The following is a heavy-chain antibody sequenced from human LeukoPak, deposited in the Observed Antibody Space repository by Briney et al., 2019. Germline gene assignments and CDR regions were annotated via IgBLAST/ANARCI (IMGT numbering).Heavy chain of an antibody. J-gene: IGHJ4*02. D-gene: IGHD5-24*01. V-gene: IGHV4-61*02. CDR2: FYTSGST. Sequence: TSETLSLTCTVSGGSISSSNSYWGWIRQPAGKGLEWIGRFYTSGSTNYNPSLKSRVTISVDTSKNQFSLKLSSVTAADMAVYYCARGRDGYNFLNRGEYYYFDYWGQGTLVTVSS. CDR3: ARGRDGYNFLNRGEYYYFDY. CDR1: GGSISSSNSY.